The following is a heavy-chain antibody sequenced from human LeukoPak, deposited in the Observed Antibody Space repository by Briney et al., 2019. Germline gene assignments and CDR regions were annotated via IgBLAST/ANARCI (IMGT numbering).Heavy chain of an antibody. CDR3: ARERRYYGSGSPDV. V-gene: IGHV3-30*02. Sequence: GGSLRLSCAASEFSVKYNYMTWVRQAPGKGLEWVAFIRYDGSNKYYADSVKGRFTISRDNSKNTLYLQMNSLRAEDTAVYYCARERRYYGSGSPDVWGQGTTVTVSS. CDR2: IRYDGSNK. D-gene: IGHD3-10*01. J-gene: IGHJ6*02. CDR1: EFSVKYNY.